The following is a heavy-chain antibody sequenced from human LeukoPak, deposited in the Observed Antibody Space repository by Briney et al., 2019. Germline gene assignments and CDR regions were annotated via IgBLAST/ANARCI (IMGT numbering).Heavy chain of an antibody. CDR1: GFNFSFSI. D-gene: IGHD6-25*01. CDR3: ATEGHSSGWAGTFDI. CDR2: ISYDGSIK. V-gene: IGHV3-30-3*01. Sequence: GGSLRLSCEASGFNFSFSIMHWVRQAPGKGLEWVAVISYDGSIKVYAESVKGRFTISRDNSENTLYLQMNSLKFEDTAVYYCATEGHSSGWAGTFDIWGEGTMVTISS. J-gene: IGHJ3*02.